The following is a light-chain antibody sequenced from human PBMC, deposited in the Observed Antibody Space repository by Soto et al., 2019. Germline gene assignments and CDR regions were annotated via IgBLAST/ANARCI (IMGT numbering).Light chain of an antibody. CDR3: QQRSNLWT. V-gene: IGKV3-11*01. CDR2: DAS. J-gene: IGKJ1*01. CDR1: QSVSSY. Sequence: EIVLTQSPATLSLSPGERATLSCRASQSVSSYLAWYQQKPGEAPRLLIYDASNRATGIPARFSGSGSGTDFTLTISSLEPEDFADYFCQQRSNLWTFGQGTKVEVK.